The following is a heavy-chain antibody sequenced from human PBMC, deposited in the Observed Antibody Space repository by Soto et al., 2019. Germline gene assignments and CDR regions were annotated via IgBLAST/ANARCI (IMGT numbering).Heavy chain of an antibody. CDR1: GFTFSGSA. CDR3: TRNIYDSSGSPGDY. J-gene: IGHJ4*02. V-gene: IGHV3-73*01. Sequence: GGSLRLSCAASGFTFSGSAMHWVRQASGKGLEWIGRIRSKINSYATAYGASVKGRFTISRDDSKNTAYLQMNSLKIEDTAVYYCTRNIYDSSGSPGDYWGQGTLVTVSS. D-gene: IGHD3-22*01. CDR2: IRSKINSYAT.